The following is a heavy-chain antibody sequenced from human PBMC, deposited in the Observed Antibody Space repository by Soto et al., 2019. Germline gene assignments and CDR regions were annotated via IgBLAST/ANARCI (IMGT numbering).Heavy chain of an antibody. J-gene: IGHJ5*02. CDR1: GYTFTSYG. V-gene: IGHV1-18*01. D-gene: IGHD1-1*01. Sequence: ASVKVSCKASGYTFTSYGISWVRQAPGQGLEWMGWISAYNGNTNYAQKLQGRVTMTTDTSTSTAYMEMRSLRSDDTAVYYCARVWDWNDGHWFDPWGQGTLVTVSS. CDR2: ISAYNGNT. CDR3: ARVWDWNDGHWFDP.